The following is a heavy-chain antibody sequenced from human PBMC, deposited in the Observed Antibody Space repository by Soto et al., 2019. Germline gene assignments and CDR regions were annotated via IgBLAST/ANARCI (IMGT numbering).Heavy chain of an antibody. Sequence: ASVKVSCKASGYTFTSYGISWVQQAPGQGLEWMGWISAYNGNTNYAQKLQGRVTMTTDTSTSTAYMELRSLRSDDTAVYYCAREITIFGVVSVPYYYGMDVWGQGTTVTVSS. D-gene: IGHD3-3*01. CDR2: ISAYNGNT. CDR1: GYTFTSYG. CDR3: AREITIFGVVSVPYYYGMDV. V-gene: IGHV1-18*01. J-gene: IGHJ6*02.